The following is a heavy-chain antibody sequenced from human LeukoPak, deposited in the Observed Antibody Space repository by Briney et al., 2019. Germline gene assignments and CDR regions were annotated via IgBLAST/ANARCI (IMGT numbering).Heavy chain of an antibody. J-gene: IGHJ4*02. V-gene: IGHV1-18*04. CDR3: ARDRRLSVDIAMAPFDY. CDR2: ISTHTGDT. D-gene: IGHD5-18*01. CDR1: GYTFTIYG. Sequence: ASVKVSCKASGYTFTIYGITWERQAPGQGLEWIGCISTHTGDTNYAQKLQARVTMTTDTSTSTAYMELRSLRSDDTAVYYCARDRRLSVDIAMAPFDYWGQGTLVTVSS.